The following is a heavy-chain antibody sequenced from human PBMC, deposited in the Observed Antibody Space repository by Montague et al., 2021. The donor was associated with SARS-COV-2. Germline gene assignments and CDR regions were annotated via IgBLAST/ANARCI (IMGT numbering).Heavy chain of an antibody. CDR1: GDSIRNSDYS. V-gene: IGHV4-39*01. Sequence: SLSLTFTVSGDSIRNSDYSWGWVRQPPGKGLEWIGNIYNGGTTFYDPSLKSRVTILVDTSKNQFSLKLSSVTAADTAVYYCATRTRYPQNDFGFWGQGTLVTVSS. CDR3: ATRTRYPQNDFGF. J-gene: IGHJ4*02. CDR2: IYNGGTT. D-gene: IGHD2-15*01.